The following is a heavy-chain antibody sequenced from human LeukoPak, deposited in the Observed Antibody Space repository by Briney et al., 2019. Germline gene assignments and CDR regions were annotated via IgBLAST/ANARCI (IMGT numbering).Heavy chain of an antibody. D-gene: IGHD6-13*01. CDR1: GGSISSYY. CDR2: ISYSGNT. CDR3: ARLRSWAWDFDS. V-gene: IGHV4-59*01. Sequence: SETLSLTCTVSGGSISSYYWSWIRQPPGKGLEWIGYISYSGNTNYNPSLKSRVTISADTSKNQFSLKMSSVTAADTAVYFCARLRSWAWDFDSWGQGTLVTVSS. J-gene: IGHJ4*02.